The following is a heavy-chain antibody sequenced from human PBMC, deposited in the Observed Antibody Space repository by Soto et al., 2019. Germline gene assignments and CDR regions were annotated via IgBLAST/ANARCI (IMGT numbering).Heavy chain of an antibody. CDR1: GYSISSTNW. J-gene: IGHJ5*01. CDR2: IYHSGST. Sequence: SETLSITCAVSGYSISSTNWWSWVRQPPGKGLEWIGEIYHSGSTNYNPSLKSRVTISVDKSKNQFSLNLVSVTAADTAVYYCAKKGYFDWSNWFDSWGQGTLVTVSS. V-gene: IGHV4-4*02. D-gene: IGHD3-9*01. CDR3: AKKGYFDWSNWFDS.